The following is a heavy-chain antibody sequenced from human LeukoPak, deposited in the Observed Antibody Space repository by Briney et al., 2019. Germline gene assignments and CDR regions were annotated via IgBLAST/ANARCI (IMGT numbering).Heavy chain of an antibody. Sequence: VGSLRLSCAASGFTFSSYSMNWVRQAPGKGLEWVSSISSSSYIYYADSVKGRFTISRDNAKNSLYLQMNSLRAEDTAVYYCAKPYDTARADYWGQGTLVTVSS. CDR1: GFTFSSYS. CDR3: AKPYDTARADY. CDR2: ISSSSYI. D-gene: IGHD5-18*01. J-gene: IGHJ4*02. V-gene: IGHV3-21*01.